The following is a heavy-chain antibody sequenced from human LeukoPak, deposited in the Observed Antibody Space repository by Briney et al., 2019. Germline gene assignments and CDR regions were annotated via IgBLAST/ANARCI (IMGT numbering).Heavy chain of an antibody. D-gene: IGHD5-12*01. CDR2: ISSISSAM. CDR3: AQSEIDYRYRCDN. J-gene: IGHJ4*02. V-gene: IGHV3-48*01. CDR1: GFTFSKYN. Sequence: PGGSLRLSCAAPGFTFSKYNMNWVRQAPGKGLEWVAYISSISSAMYYADSVKGRFTISRDNAKNSLYLQMNSLRADDTAVYYCAQSEIDYRYRCDNWGQGTLVTVSS.